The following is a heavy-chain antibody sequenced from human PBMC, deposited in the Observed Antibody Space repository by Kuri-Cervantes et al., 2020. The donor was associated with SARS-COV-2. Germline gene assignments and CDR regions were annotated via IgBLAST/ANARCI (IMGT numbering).Heavy chain of an antibody. J-gene: IGHJ3*02. Sequence: ASVKVSCKASGYTFTSYGISWVRQAPGQGLEWMGWISAYNGNTNYAQKFQGRVTMTRNTSISTAYMELSSLRPEDTAVYYCARGYPIAARSYYAFDIWGQGTMVTVSS. CDR1: GYTFTSYG. CDR2: ISAYNGNT. CDR3: ARGYPIAARSYYAFDI. V-gene: IGHV1-18*04. D-gene: IGHD6-6*01.